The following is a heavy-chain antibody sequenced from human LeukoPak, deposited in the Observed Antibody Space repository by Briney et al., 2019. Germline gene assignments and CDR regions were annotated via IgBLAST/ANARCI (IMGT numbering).Heavy chain of an antibody. CDR3: ARDCGNCGGAPDDTFDI. J-gene: IGHJ3*02. CDR1: GYTFSTYG. V-gene: IGHV1-18*01. CDR2: ISAYIGNT. Sequence: ASVKVSCKASGYTFSTYGISWVRQAPGQGLEWMGWISAYIGNTNYAQNVQGRVTMTTDTSTSTAYLELRSLRSDDTAVYYCARDCGNCGGAPDDTFDIWGQGTMVTASS. D-gene: IGHD2-21*01.